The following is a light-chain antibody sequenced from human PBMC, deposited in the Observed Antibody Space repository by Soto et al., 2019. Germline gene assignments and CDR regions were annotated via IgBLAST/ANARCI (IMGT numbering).Light chain of an antibody. CDR2: GAS. V-gene: IGKV3-15*01. CDR3: QQYHNWPPQYT. CDR1: QSVASN. J-gene: IGKJ2*01. Sequence: EIVMTQSPASLSVSPGDGATLSCRASQSVASNVAWSQQKPGQGPRLLIHGASTRAVGVPARFSGSGSGTDLTLTISSLQSEDFAVYYCQQYHNWPPQYTFGQGTKLQIK.